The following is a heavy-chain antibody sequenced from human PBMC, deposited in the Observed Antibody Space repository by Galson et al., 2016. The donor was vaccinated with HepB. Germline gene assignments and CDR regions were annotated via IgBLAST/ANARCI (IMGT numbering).Heavy chain of an antibody. V-gene: IGHV3-30-3*01. J-gene: IGHJ6*03. CDR3: ARAVRHTAMADGPPYYYYYYMDV. CDR1: GFTFGSYA. D-gene: IGHD5-18*01. Sequence: SLRLSCAASGFTFGSYAMHWVRQAPGKGLEWVAVVSYDGSNKYYADSVKGRFTISREISKNTLYLQMNSLRAEDTAVYYCARAVRHTAMADGPPYYYYYYMDVWGKGTTVTVSS. CDR2: VSYDGSNK.